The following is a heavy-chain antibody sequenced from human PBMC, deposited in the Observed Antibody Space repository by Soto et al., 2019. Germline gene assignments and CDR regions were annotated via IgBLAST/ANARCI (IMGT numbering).Heavy chain of an antibody. Sequence: PSGSLSLTCTASGATISSYHWSWIRQPPGKRLEWIGHINDSGSTNYNPSLKSRVSISLDTSKNQFSLKLSSVTAADTAVYYCVRARRPSIAAADFWFDPWGRGTLVTVSS. CDR3: VRARRPSIAAADFWFDP. D-gene: IGHD6-13*01. CDR2: INDSGST. V-gene: IGHV4-59*01. J-gene: IGHJ5*01. CDR1: GATISSYH.